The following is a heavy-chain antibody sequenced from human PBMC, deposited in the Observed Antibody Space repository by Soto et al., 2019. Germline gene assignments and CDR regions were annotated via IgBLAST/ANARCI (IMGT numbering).Heavy chain of an antibody. CDR2: INHSGST. Sequence: SETLSLTCAVYGGSFSGYYWSWIRQPPGKGLEWIGEINHSGSTNYNPSLKSRVTISVDTSKNQFSLKLSSVTAADTAVYYCARVAGAGTDIQTYDYWGQGTLVTVSS. J-gene: IGHJ4*02. CDR3: ARVAGAGTDIQTYDY. V-gene: IGHV4-34*01. CDR1: GGSFSGYY. D-gene: IGHD6-13*01.